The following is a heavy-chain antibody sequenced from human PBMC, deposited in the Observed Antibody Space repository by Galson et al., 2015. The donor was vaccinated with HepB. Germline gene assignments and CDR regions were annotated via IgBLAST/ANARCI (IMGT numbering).Heavy chain of an antibody. CDR1: GGSFSGYY. V-gene: IGHV4-34*01. CDR3: ARSSSFPFGIGYCSSTSCYRSGYYYYYMDV. CDR2: INHSGST. D-gene: IGHD2-2*02. J-gene: IGHJ6*03. Sequence: ETLSLTCAVYGGSFSGYYWSWIRQPPGKGLEWIGEINHSGSTNYNPSLKSRVTISVDTSKNQFSLKLSSVTAADTAVYYCARSSSFPFGIGYCSSTSCYRSGYYYYYMDVWGKGTTVTVSS.